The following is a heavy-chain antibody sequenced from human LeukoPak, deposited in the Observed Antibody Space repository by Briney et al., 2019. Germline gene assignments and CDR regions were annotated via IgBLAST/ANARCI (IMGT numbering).Heavy chain of an antibody. CDR1: GYKFTSYW. D-gene: IGHD6-13*01. J-gene: IGHJ4*02. Sequence: RGESLKISCKASGYKFTSYWIAWVRQMPGHGLEWMGSLYPLDFDKTYSPSFQGQVTMSADRSINTAYLQWSSLKASDTAMYYCARPSYSSSWLPFDYWGQGTLVTVSS. CDR3: ARPSYSSSWLPFDY. V-gene: IGHV5-51*01. CDR2: LYPLDFDK.